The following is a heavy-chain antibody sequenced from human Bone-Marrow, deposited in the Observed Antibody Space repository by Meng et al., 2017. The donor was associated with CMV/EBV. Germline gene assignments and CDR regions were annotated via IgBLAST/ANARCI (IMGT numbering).Heavy chain of an antibody. V-gene: IGHV3-23*03. J-gene: IGHJ4*02. CDR2: IYSGGSST. CDR1: GFTFSSYA. CDR3: ARGGTRWFKLFYFDF. Sequence: GESLKISCAASGFTFSSYAMSWVRQAPGKGLEWVSVIYSGGSSTYYADSVKGRFTISRDNSKNTLYLQMNSLRAEDTAVYYCARGGTRWFKLFYFDFWGQGTPVTVSS. D-gene: IGHD3-10*01.